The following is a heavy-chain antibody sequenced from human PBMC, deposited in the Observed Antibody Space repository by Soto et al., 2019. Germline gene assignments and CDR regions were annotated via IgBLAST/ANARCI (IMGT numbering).Heavy chain of an antibody. Sequence: EVQLLDSGGGLVQPGGSLRLSCAASGFTFSSYDMNWVRQAPGKGLEWVSVISGSGDSTYYADSVKGRFTISRDNSKNTLYLQMTSLRAEDTAVYYCARRGPCNYVEDWGQGTLVTVSS. CDR1: GFTFSSYD. J-gene: IGHJ4*02. CDR3: ARRGPCNYVED. D-gene: IGHD2-15*01. CDR2: ISGSGDST. V-gene: IGHV3-23*01.